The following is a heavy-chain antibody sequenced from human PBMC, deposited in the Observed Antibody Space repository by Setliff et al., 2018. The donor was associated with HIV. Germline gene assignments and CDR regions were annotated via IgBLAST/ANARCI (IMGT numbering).Heavy chain of an antibody. CDR1: GYSFPTYW. D-gene: IGHD3-22*01. CDR2: IYPDESDS. Sequence: GESLKISCKGSGYSFPTYWIAWVRQMPGKGLEWMGVIYPDESDSRYSPSFRGQVTISADKSINTAYLQWSSMKASDTAMYYCARVDMGYYYDSSGYSHFDHWGQGTLVTVSS. J-gene: IGHJ4*02. V-gene: IGHV5-51*01. CDR3: ARVDMGYYYDSSGYSHFDH.